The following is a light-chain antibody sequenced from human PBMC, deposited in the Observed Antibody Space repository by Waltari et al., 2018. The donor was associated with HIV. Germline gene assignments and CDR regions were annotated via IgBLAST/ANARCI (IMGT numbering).Light chain of an antibody. Sequence: QSALTQPASVSGSPGQSITISCTGTSSDVGGYNYVSWYQQHPGKAPKLMIYEVSNRPSGVSKRFSGSKSANAASLTIAGLQAEYGADYYCSSYTSSRVFGGGTKLTVL. CDR1: SSDVGGYNY. V-gene: IGLV2-14*01. CDR2: EVS. CDR3: SSYTSSRV. J-gene: IGLJ3*02.